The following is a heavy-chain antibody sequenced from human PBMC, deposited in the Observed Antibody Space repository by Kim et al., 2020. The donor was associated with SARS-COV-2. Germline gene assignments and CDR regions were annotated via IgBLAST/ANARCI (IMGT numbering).Heavy chain of an antibody. J-gene: IGHJ4*02. D-gene: IGHD4-17*01. V-gene: IGHV3-23*01. CDR3: ASHRSTETTDFDY. CDR2: ISGSGGNT. CDR1: GFRFSNYA. Sequence: GGSLRLSCAASGFRFSNYAMSWVRQAPGKGLEWVSGISGSGGNTYYADSVKGRFTISRDNPKNTLYLQMSSLRGEDTAVYYCASHRSTETTDFDYWGQGTLVTVSS.